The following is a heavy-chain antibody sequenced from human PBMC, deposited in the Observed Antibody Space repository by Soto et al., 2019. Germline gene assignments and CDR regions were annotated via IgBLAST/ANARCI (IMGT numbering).Heavy chain of an antibody. CDR1: GFSLNTRAVG. J-gene: IGHJ3*02. CDR2: INWNDDQ. V-gene: IGHV2-5*01. D-gene: IGHD2-15*01. CDR3: AHRHDLGGFDI. Sequence: QITLKESGPRLVKPTQTLTLTCTFSGFSLNTRAVGVAWIRQPPGKALEWLALINWNDDQRYSPSLKDRLTITKDTSKNHVVLTMTNIDPVDTATYYCAHRHDLGGFDIWGQGTTVTVSS.